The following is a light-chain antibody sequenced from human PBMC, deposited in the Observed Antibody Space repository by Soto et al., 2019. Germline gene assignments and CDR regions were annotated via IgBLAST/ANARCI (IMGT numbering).Light chain of an antibody. CDR3: LLDFGYFWA. CDR2: AAS. V-gene: IGKV1-8*01. J-gene: IGKJ1*01. Sequence: AIRMTQSPSSLSASTGDRVTITCRASQGISSYLAWYQQKPGKAPKLLIYAASTLQSGVPSRFSGSGSGTDFTLTISCLQSEDFATYYCLLDFGYFWAFGQGTKVEIK. CDR1: QGISSY.